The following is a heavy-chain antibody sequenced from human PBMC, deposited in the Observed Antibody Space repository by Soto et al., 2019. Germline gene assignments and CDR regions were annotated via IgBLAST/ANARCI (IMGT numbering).Heavy chain of an antibody. V-gene: IGHV1-69*01. D-gene: IGHD5-18*01. CDR3: ATAGRGYSSAPRFYFEH. J-gene: IGHJ4*02. CDR2: ILPIFDTT. CDR1: GGIFSSNA. Sequence: QVQLVQSGAEVKKRGSWVKVSCQASGGIFSSNAISWVRQSPGQGLEWMGGILPIFDTTHYAQKFLGRVTITADESTSTAYMELSSLKSEATALYYCATAGRGYSSAPRFYFEHCGQGTLVTISS.